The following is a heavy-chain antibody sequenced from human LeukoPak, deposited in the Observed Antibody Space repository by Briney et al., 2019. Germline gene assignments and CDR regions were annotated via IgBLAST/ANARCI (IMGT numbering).Heavy chain of an antibody. Sequence: GGSLRLSCVASGFTFSRDWMRWVRQAPGKGLEWVANIKEDGSAQYYADSVKGRFTISRDNTKNSLYLQMNSLTAEDTAMYYCAKDGDGYHNWGQGALVTVSS. J-gene: IGHJ4*02. D-gene: IGHD3-9*01. CDR2: IKEDGSAQ. V-gene: IGHV3-7*01. CDR3: AKDGDGYHN. CDR1: GFTFSRDW.